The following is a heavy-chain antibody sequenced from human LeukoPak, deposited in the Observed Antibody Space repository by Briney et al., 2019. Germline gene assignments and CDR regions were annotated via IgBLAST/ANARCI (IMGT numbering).Heavy chain of an antibody. Sequence: SVKVSCKASGGTFSSYAISWVRQAPGQGLEWMGRIIPIFGTANYAQKFQGRVTITTDESTSTAYMELSSLRSEDTAVYYCARAARGSSSFDYWGQRTLVTVSS. J-gene: IGHJ4*02. V-gene: IGHV1-69*05. D-gene: IGHD6-13*01. CDR3: ARAARGSSSFDY. CDR1: GGTFSSYA. CDR2: IIPIFGTA.